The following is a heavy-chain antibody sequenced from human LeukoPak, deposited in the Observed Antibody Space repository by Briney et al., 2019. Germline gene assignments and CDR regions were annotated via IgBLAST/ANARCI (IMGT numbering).Heavy chain of an antibody. J-gene: IGHJ4*02. CDR1: GYTLTNNW. CDR3: ARVQNGGDSSGYYHFDY. Sequence: GEPLKISCKISGYTLTNNWIGWVRQVPGKGLEWMGLIYPGYSDAKYSPSFQGQVTLSVDASISTAYLQLTGLRASDTAMYYCARVQNGGDSSGYYHFDYWGQGTLVTVSS. V-gene: IGHV5-51*01. CDR2: IYPGYSDA. D-gene: IGHD3-22*01.